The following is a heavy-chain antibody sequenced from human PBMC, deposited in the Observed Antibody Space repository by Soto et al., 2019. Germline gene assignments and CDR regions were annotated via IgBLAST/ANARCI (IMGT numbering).Heavy chain of an antibody. D-gene: IGHD3-22*01. J-gene: IGHJ1*01. CDR1: GFTLSSYE. CDR2: ISSSGSTI. V-gene: IGHV3-48*03. CDR3: ARVARYYHDSRGYHWPS. Sequence: GGTLRLSCAASGFTLSSYEMNWVRQAPVKGLEWVSYISSSGSTIYYADSVKCRITIARDNANNSLYLHINSLRDEDKAVKYSARVARYYHDSRGYHWPSWGQATLVTV.